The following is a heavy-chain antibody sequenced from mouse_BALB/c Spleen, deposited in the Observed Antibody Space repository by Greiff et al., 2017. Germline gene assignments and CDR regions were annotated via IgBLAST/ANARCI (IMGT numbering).Heavy chain of an antibody. D-gene: IGHD2-4*01. V-gene: IGHV5-6-5*01. CDR2: ISSGGST. Sequence: EVKLVESGGDLVKPGGSLKLSCAASGFTFSSYAMSWVRQTPEKRLEWVASISSGGSTYYPDSVKGRFTISRDNARNILYLQMSSLRSEDTAMYYCARVYDYDGAWFAYWGQGTLVTVSA. CDR3: ARVYDYDGAWFAY. CDR1: GFTFSSYA. J-gene: IGHJ3*01.